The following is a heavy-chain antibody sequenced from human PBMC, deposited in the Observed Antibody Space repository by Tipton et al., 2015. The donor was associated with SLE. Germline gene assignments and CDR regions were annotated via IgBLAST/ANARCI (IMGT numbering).Heavy chain of an antibody. CDR3: ARLGSRTYLTLDGFYLDY. V-gene: IGHV4-39*02. CDR1: GDSITTSNYY. D-gene: IGHD2-2*01. J-gene: IGHJ4*02. CDR2: IFHTGST. Sequence: TLSLTCIVSGDSITTSNYYWDWIRQPPGKGLEWIGSIFHTGSTYYNPSLRSRVTISVDTSKNHFSLRLSSVTAADTAVYYCARLGSRTYLTLDGFYLDYWGQGILVTVSS.